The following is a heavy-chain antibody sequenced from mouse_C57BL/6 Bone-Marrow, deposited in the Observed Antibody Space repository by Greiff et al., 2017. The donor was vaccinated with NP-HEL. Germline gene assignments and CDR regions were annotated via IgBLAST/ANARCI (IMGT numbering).Heavy chain of an antibody. V-gene: IGHV1-81*01. CDR3: ASGNYYGSSYAVDY. D-gene: IGHD1-1*01. Sequence: VQLQQSGAELARPGASVKLSCKASGYTFTSYGISWVKQRTGQGLEWIGEIYPRSGNTYYNEKFKGKATLTADKSSSTAYMGLRSLTSKDSAVYFCASGNYYGSSYAVDYWGQGTSVTVSS. J-gene: IGHJ4*01. CDR2: IYPRSGNT. CDR1: GYTFTSYG.